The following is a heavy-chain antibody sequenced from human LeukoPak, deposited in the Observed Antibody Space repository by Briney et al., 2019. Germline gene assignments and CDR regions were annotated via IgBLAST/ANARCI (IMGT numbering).Heavy chain of an antibody. J-gene: IGHJ4*02. Sequence: GASVKVSCKASGYTFTGYYMHWLRQAPGQGLEWMGWINPNSGGTNYAQKFQGRVTMTRATSISTAYMELSRLRSDDTAVYYCARDYVVVVVAATTLGDWGQGTLVTVSS. V-gene: IGHV1-2*02. CDR1: GYTFTGYY. CDR2: INPNSGGT. CDR3: ARDYVVVVVAATTLGD. D-gene: IGHD2-15*01.